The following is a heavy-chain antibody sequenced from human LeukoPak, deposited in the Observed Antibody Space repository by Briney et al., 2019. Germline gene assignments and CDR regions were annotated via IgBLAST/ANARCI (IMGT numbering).Heavy chain of an antibody. CDR2: INWKTGNG. V-gene: IGHV3-9*01. CDR3: TRRTARWQFDL. D-gene: IGHD5-24*01. CDR1: GFDFDDYA. Sequence: GRSLRLSCAVSGFDFDDYAMHWVRQAPGRGLEWVSGINWKTGNGIYADSVKGRFTISRDNAKNSLYLQMSSLRAEDTALYYCTRRTARWQFDLWGRGTLLTVSS. J-gene: IGHJ2*01.